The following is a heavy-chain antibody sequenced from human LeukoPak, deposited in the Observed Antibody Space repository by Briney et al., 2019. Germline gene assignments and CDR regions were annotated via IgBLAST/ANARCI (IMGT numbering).Heavy chain of an antibody. J-gene: IGHJ3*01. CDR2: VSYTGRT. CDR1: GGSLTGHC. D-gene: IGHD3-22*01. V-gene: IGHV4-59*11. Sequence: SETLSLTCTVSGGSLTGHCWSWIRQPPGKRLEWIGYVSYTGRTKYNLCFQSRLTISIDTSKSHLSLKQTSVLSADTAVYSCSRLLDNDISGDPDTFDVRGQGTTVIVSS. CDR3: SRLLDNDISGDPDTFDV.